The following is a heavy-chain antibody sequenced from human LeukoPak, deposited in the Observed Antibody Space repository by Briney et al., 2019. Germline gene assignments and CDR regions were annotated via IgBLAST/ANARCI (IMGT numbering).Heavy chain of an antibody. Sequence: ETLSLTCTVSGGSISSYYWSWIRQPPGKGLEWMGIIYPGDSDTRYSPSFQRQVTISADKSISTAYLQWSSLKASDTAMYYCARHEGYCISSSCSDTFDIWGQGTMVTVSS. CDR1: GGSISSYY. V-gene: IGHV5-51*01. CDR3: ARHEGYCISSSCSDTFDI. D-gene: IGHD2-2*01. CDR2: IYPGDSDT. J-gene: IGHJ3*02.